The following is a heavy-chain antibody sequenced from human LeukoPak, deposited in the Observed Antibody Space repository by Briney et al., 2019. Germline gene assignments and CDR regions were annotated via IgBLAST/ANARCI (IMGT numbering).Heavy chain of an antibody. D-gene: IGHD3-22*01. CDR3: AREDYYDSSGYQN. CDR2: IYHSGST. J-gene: IGHJ4*02. CDR1: GGSISTTNW. Sequence: PSGTLSLTCGVSGGSISTTNWWSWVRQPPGKGLEWIGEIYHSGSTNYNPSLKSRVTISVDTSKNQFSLKLSSVTAADTAVYYCAREDYYDSSGYQNWGQGTLVTVSS. V-gene: IGHV4-4*02.